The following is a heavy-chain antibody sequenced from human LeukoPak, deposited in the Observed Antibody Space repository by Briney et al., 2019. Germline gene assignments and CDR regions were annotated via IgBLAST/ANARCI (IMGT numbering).Heavy chain of an antibody. D-gene: IGHD3-10*01. CDR2: ISSTSTI. CDR3: AREPSGSGTYNFDY. CDR1: GFTFSSYT. J-gene: IGHJ4*02. V-gene: IGHV3-48*04. Sequence: GGSLRLSCAASGFTFSSYTMNWARQAPGKGLEWVSYISSTSTIYYADSVKGRFTISRDNPKNSLFLHMNSLRAEDTAVYYCAREPSGSGTYNFDYWGQGTLVTVSS.